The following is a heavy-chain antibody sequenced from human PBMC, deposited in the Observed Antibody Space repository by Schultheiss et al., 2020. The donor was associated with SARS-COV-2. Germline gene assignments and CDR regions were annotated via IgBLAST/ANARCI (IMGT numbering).Heavy chain of an antibody. D-gene: IGHD5-24*01. J-gene: IGHJ6*02. CDR2: IYHSGST. Sequence: SETLSLTCAVSGGSISSGGYSWSWIRQPPGKGLEWIGYIYHSGSTYYNPSLKSRVTISVDRSKNQFSLQLNSVTPEDTAVYYCAKRAHHSMDGIWGQGTTVTVSS. CDR1: GGSISSGGYS. CDR3: AKRAHHSMDGI. V-gene: IGHV4-30-2*01.